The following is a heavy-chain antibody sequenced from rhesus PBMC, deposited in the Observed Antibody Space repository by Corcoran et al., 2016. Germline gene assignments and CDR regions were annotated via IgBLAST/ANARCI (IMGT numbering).Heavy chain of an antibody. Sequence: EVQLVESGGGLVQPGGSLRLSCAASGLTLSSYGMSWVRQAPGKGLEWVSSISSASSYIYYADSGKGRFTISRDNAKNSLSLQMNSLRAEDTAVYYCTSGYSGLKFDYWGQGVLVTVSS. D-gene: IGHD5-30*01. CDR3: TSGYSGLKFDY. CDR2: ISSASSYI. CDR1: GLTLSSYG. J-gene: IGHJ4*01. V-gene: IGHV3S16*01.